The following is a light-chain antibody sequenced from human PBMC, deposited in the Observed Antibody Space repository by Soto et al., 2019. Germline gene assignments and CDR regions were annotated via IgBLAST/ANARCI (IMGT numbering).Light chain of an antibody. V-gene: IGLV2-23*02. CDR3: CSAAGSLTWV. J-gene: IGLJ3*02. CDR2: GVR. CDR1: SSDVGSHNF. Sequence: QSALTQPASVSGSPGQSITISCTGTSSDVGSHNFVSWYQQHPGKAPKLMIYGVRERPSGVSNRFSGSKSVNTASLTISGLQAEDEADYYCCSAAGSLTWVFGGGTKLTVL.